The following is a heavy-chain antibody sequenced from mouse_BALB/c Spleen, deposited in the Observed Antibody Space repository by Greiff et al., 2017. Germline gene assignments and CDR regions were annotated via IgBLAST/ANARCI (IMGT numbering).Heavy chain of an antibody. CDR2: ISYSGST. V-gene: IGHV3-2*02. Sequence: EVQLQESGPGLVKPSQSLSLTCTVTGYSITSDYAWNWIRQFPGNQLEWMGYISYSGSTSYNPSLKSRISITRDTSKNQFFLQLNSVTTEDTATYYCARDGNYEAWFAYWGQGTLVTVSA. CDR3: ARDGNYEAWFAY. CDR1: GYSITSDYA. J-gene: IGHJ3*01. D-gene: IGHD2-1*01.